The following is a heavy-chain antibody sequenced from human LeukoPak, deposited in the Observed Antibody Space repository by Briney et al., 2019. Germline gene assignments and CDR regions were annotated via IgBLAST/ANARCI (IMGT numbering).Heavy chain of an antibody. Sequence: GGSLRLSCAASGFTFSSDWMSWGRQAPGKGLGWVANIKQDGSEKYYVDSVKGRFTISTDNAKNSPYLRKNSLVTEAQAVCYCARVLGNMYYDILTGYRNATTNFDYWGQGTLVTVSS. CDR3: ARVLGNMYYDILTGYRNATTNFDY. V-gene: IGHV3-7*01. D-gene: IGHD3-9*01. J-gene: IGHJ4*02. CDR1: GFTFSSDW. CDR2: IKQDGSEK.